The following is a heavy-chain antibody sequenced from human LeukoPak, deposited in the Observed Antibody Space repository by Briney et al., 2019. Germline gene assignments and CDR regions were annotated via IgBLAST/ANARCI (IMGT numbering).Heavy chain of an antibody. CDR2: INSDGSST. Sequence: PGGSLRLSCAASGFTFSNYWMHWVRHAPGKGLVWVSRINSDGSSTTYADSVKGRFSISRGNAKDTLYLEMNSLRAEDTAVYYCALGAIDFDYWGQGTLVTVSS. CDR3: ALGAIDFDY. J-gene: IGHJ4*02. V-gene: IGHV3-74*01. D-gene: IGHD5-12*01. CDR1: GFTFSNYW.